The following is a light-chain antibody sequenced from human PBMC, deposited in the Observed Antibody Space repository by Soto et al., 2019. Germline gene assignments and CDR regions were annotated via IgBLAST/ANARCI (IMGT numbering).Light chain of an antibody. V-gene: IGLV2-8*01. J-gene: IGLJ2*01. CDR2: EVT. Sequence: QSVLTQPPSASGSPGQTVTISCAGSISDVGGYNHVSWYQQHPGKAPKLLIYEVTKRSSGVPACFSGTKSGNTASLTVSGLQGDDEDDYYCSSYAGTNSVIFGGGTKLTVL. CDR3: SSYAGTNSVI. CDR1: ISDVGGYNH.